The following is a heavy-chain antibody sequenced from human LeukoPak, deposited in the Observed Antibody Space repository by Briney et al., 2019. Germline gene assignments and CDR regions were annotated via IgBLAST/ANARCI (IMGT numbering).Heavy chain of an antibody. CDR3: AQSAYSSSWTIDY. V-gene: IGHV3-53*01. CDR2: IYSGGST. Sequence: GGSLRLSCAVSGVTVSSKYMTWVRQAPGKGLEWVSLIYSGGSTYDADSVKGRFTISRDSSKNMLYLQMNSLRVEDTAVYYCAQSAYSSSWTIDYWGRGTLVTVSS. J-gene: IGHJ4*02. CDR1: GVTVSSKY. D-gene: IGHD6-13*01.